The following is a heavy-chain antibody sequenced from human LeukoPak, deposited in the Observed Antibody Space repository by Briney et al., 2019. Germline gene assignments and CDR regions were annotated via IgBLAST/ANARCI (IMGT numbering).Heavy chain of an antibody. CDR1: GFTFNSYA. CDR2: ISGSGGST. V-gene: IGHV3-23*01. D-gene: IGHD4-4*01. J-gene: IGHJ3*01. Sequence: GGSLRLSCAASGFTFNSYAMNWVRQAPGKGLEWVSAISGSGGSTYYADSVKGRFTISRDNSKNTLYLQMNSLRAEDTSVYYCAKVFVTALTTSAFDVWGQGTMVTVST. CDR3: AKVFVTALTTSAFDV.